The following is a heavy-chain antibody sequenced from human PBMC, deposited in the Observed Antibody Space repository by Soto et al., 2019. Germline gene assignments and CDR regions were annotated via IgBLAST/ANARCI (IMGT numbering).Heavy chain of an antibody. CDR3: ARGRGLYNSGRSQLDS. D-gene: IGHD1-26*01. V-gene: IGHV1-69*01. CDR1: GDSFSKYT. Sequence: QVQLVQSGAEVEKPGSSVRVSCKASGDSFSKYTVNWVRQAPRQGLEWMGGIIPRFGTTNYAPTLQDRVTITAGESMNTVYMELSSLRSEDTALYYCARGRGLYNSGRSQLDSWGQGTLVTVSS. CDR2: IIPRFGTT. J-gene: IGHJ4*02.